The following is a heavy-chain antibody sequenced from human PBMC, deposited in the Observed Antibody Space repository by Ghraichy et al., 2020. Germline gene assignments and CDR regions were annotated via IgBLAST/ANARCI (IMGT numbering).Heavy chain of an antibody. CDR1: GGSISSYY. CDR2: IYYSGST. Sequence: SETLSLTCTVSGGSISSYYWSWIRQPPGKGLEWIGYIYYSGSTNYNPSLKSRVTISVDTSKNQFSLKLSSVTAADTAVYYCARGPTDYYASCGYYPPWYYFDYWGQGTLVTVSS. J-gene: IGHJ4*02. CDR3: ARGPTDYYASCGYYPPWYYFDY. D-gene: IGHD3-22*01. V-gene: IGHV4-59*01.